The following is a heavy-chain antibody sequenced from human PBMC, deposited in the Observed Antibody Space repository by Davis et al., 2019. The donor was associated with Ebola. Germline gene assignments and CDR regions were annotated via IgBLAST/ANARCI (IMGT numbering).Heavy chain of an antibody. Sequence: SVKVSCKASGGTFSSYAISWVRQAPGQGLEWMGGIIPTLGIANYAQKFQGRVTITADESTSTAYMELSSLRSEDTAVYYCAREGRDTAMVNYWGQGTLVTVSS. CDR1: GGTFSSYA. CDR2: IIPTLGIA. J-gene: IGHJ4*02. V-gene: IGHV1-69*10. D-gene: IGHD5-18*01. CDR3: AREGRDTAMVNY.